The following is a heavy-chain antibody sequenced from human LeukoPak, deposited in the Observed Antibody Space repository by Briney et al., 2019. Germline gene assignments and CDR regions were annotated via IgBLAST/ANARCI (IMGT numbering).Heavy chain of an antibody. Sequence: SETLXLXXXVYGGSLSXXXXXXXRQPPGXXXXXXXXXNHSGXANYNPSLXSRXTMSVDTSKNQFSLKLSSVTAADTAVYYCARSPRYCSGGSCYFLHYWGQETLVTVSS. D-gene: IGHD2-15*01. J-gene: IGHJ4*02. CDR1: GGSLSXXX. V-gene: IGHV4-34*01. CDR2: XNHSGXA. CDR3: ARSPRYCSGGSCYFLHY.